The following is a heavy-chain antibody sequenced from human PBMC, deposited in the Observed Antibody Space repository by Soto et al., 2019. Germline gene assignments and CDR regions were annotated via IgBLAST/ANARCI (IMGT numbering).Heavy chain of an antibody. CDR1: GGSNSSYY. Sequence: QVQLQESGPGLVKPSETLSLTCTVSGGSNSSYYWSWIRQPPGKGLEWIGYIYYSGSTNYNPSLKSRVTISVDTSKNQFSLKLSSVTAADTAVYYCARHPTKFGTGTTYYFAYWGQGTLVTVSS. J-gene: IGHJ4*02. V-gene: IGHV4-59*08. CDR3: ARHPTKFGTGTTYYFAY. D-gene: IGHD1-7*01. CDR2: IYYSGST.